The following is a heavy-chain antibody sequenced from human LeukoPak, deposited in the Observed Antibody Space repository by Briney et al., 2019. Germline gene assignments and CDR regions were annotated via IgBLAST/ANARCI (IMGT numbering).Heavy chain of an antibody. D-gene: IGHD1-1*01. V-gene: IGHV3-23*01. CDR3: AREESVGRVDP. CDR1: GFTFSSYA. Sequence: GGSLRLSWAASGFTFSSYAMSWVRQAPGKGLEWVSAISGSGGSTYYADSVKGRFTISRDNAKNSLYLQMNSLRAEDTAVYYCAREESVGRVDPWGQGTLVTVSS. J-gene: IGHJ5*02. CDR2: ISGSGGST.